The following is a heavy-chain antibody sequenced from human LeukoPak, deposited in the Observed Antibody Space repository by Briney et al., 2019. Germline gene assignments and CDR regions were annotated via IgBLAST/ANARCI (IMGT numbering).Heavy chain of an antibody. CDR3: AVAYCGGDCYLEYFQH. J-gene: IGHJ1*01. V-gene: IGHV4-39*01. CDR2: IYYSGST. Sequence: SETLPLTCTVSGGSISSSSYYWGWIRQPPGKGLEWIGSIYYSGSTYYNPSLKSRVTISVDTSKNQFSLKLSSVTAADTAVYYCAVAYCGGDCYLEYFQHWGQGTLVTVSS. D-gene: IGHD2-21*01. CDR1: GGSISSSSYY.